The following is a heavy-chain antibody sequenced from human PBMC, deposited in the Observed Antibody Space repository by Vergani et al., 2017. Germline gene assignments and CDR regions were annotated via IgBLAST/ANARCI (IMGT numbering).Heavy chain of an antibody. CDR1: GGSISSGGYY. J-gene: IGHJ4*02. V-gene: IGHV4-61*02. CDR3: ATGAGPFDI. D-gene: IGHD7-27*01. Sequence: QVQLQESGPGLVKPSQTLSLTSTVSGGSISSGGYYWSWIRQHPGKGLEWIGRLCPSGSTNYKPSLKSRVTMSIDTSKNQFSLKLTSVTAADTAVYYCATGAGPFDIWGQGTLVTVSS. CDR2: LCPSGST.